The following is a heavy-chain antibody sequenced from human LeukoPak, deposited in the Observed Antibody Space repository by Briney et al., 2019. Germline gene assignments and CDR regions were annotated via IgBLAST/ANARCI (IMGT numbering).Heavy chain of an antibody. CDR3: ARQRGIVATSDAFDI. Sequence: GESLKISCKGSGYSFTSYWIGWVRQMPGKGLEWMGIIYPGDSDTRYSPSFQGQVTISADKSISTAYLQWSGLKASDTAMYYCARQRGIVATSDAFDIWGQGTMVTVSS. CDR1: GYSFTSYW. V-gene: IGHV5-51*01. J-gene: IGHJ3*02. CDR2: IYPGDSDT. D-gene: IGHD5-12*01.